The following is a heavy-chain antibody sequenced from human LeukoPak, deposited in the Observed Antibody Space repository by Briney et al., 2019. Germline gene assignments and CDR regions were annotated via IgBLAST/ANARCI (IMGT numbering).Heavy chain of an antibody. CDR1: GDSVSSGFI. CDR2: VYYSGST. D-gene: IGHD3-10*01. J-gene: IGHJ5*02. Sequence: SESLSLTCTVSGDSVSSGFIWGWIQQPPGKGLEWIGSVYYSGSTSYNPSLEIRVTISIDPSKNQFSLKVVSVTAADTAMYYCARDFTRIRGQGWFDPWGQGTLVTVSS. CDR3: ARDFTRIRGQGWFDP. V-gene: IGHV4-38-2*02.